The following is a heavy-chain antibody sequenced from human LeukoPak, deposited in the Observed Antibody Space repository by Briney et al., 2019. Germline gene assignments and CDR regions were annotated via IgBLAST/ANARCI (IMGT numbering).Heavy chain of an antibody. CDR1: GFTFSSYA. CDR3: AKDKLYSNYDRSGYYWDY. D-gene: IGHD3-22*01. Sequence: HPGGSLRLSCAASGFTFSSYAMSWVRQAPGKGREWVSAISGRGGSTYYADSGKGRFTISRDNSKNTLYMKMNSLRAEDTAVYYCAKDKLYSNYDRSGYYWDYWGQGHLVTVSS. J-gene: IGHJ4*02. V-gene: IGHV3-23*01. CDR2: ISGRGGST.